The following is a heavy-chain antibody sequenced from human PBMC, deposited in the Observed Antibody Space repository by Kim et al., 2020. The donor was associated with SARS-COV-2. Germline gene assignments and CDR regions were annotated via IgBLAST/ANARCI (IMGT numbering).Heavy chain of an antibody. J-gene: IGHJ4*02. Sequence: GGSLRLSCAASGFTFSSYSMNWVRQAPGKGLEWVSSISSSSSYIYYADSVKGRFTISRDNAKNSLYLQMNSLRAEDTAVYYCASDTGYSSSWTAGGGYYFDYWGQGPLVTVSS. CDR3: ASDTGYSSSWTAGGGYYFDY. CDR1: GFTFSSYS. V-gene: IGHV3-21*01. D-gene: IGHD6-13*01. CDR2: ISSSSSYI.